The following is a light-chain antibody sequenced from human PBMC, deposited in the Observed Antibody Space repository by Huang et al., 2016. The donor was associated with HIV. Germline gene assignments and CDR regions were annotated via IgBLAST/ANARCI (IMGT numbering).Light chain of an antibody. J-gene: IGKJ5*01. Sequence: EIVLTQSPDTLSLSPGERATVSCRVSQTIKNIYLAWYQQKPGQGPRILIYGASSRATDIPDRFSGSGSGTDCTLTINRLEPEDFAVYYCQQYDSSQGISFGQGTRLEMK. CDR3: QQYDSSQGIS. CDR1: QTIKNIY. CDR2: GAS. V-gene: IGKV3-20*01.